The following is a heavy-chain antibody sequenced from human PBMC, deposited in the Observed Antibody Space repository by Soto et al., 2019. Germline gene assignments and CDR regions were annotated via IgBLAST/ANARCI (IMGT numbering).Heavy chain of an antibody. CDR1: GVSIVYYY. D-gene: IGHD2-2*01. J-gene: IGHJ6*02. Sequence: SETLSLTCSVSGVSIVYYYWNWIRQPPGKGLEWIGHIYYTGITSYNPSLNSRVTISVDTSKNQISLKLGSVTAADTAVYYCASLPARQYYYGMDVWGQGTTVTVSS. V-gene: IGHV4-59*01. CDR3: ASLPARQYYYGMDV. CDR2: IYYTGIT.